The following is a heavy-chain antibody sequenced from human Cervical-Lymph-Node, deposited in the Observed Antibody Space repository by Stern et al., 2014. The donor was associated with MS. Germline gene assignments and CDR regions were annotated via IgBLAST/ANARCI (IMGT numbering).Heavy chain of an antibody. Sequence: LQLVESGAEVKKPGYSVKVSCKASGGTFNSYVISWVRQAPGQGLEWMGVFVTLFSTTHYAQKLQGRVTITADESRSTTYMELTSLRSDDTAVYYCARGGIGSSRLYYHFYGMDVWGQGTTVTVSS. D-gene: IGHD6-6*01. CDR2: FVTLFSTT. CDR3: ARGGIGSSRLYYHFYGMDV. V-gene: IGHV1-69*01. J-gene: IGHJ6*02. CDR1: GGTFNSYV.